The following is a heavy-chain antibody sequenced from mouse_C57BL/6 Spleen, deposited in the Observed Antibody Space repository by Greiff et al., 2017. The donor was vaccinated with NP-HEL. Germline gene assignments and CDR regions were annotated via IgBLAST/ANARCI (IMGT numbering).Heavy chain of an antibody. CDR1: GYTFTDYN. J-gene: IGHJ1*03. V-gene: IGHV1-22*01. Sequence: LVEPGASVKMSCKASGYTFTDYNMHWVKQSHGKSLEWIGYINPNNGGTSYNQKFKGKATLTVNKSSSTAYMELRSLTSEDSAVYYCARGTTVVDWYFDVWGTGTTVTVSS. CDR2: INPNNGGT. D-gene: IGHD1-1*01. CDR3: ARGTTVVDWYFDV.